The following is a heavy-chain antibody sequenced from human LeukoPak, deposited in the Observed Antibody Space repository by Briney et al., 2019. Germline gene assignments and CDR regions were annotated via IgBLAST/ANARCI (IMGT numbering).Heavy chain of an antibody. CDR1: GFTFSSYG. CDR3: AAELYCSSTSCPNYAFDI. V-gene: IGHV3-33*08. D-gene: IGHD2-2*01. Sequence: GRSLRLSCAASGFTFSSYGMHWVRQAPGKGLEWVAVIWYGGSNKYYADSVKGRFTISRDNSKNTLYLQMNSLRAEDTAVYYCAAELYCSSTSCPNYAFDIWGQGTMVTVSS. J-gene: IGHJ3*02. CDR2: IWYGGSNK.